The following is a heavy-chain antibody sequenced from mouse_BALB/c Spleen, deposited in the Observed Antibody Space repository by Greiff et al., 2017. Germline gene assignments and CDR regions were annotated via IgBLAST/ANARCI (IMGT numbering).Heavy chain of an antibody. CDR3: APYYYGSSPAWFAY. CDR1: GYTFTSYT. D-gene: IGHD1-1*01. J-gene: IGHJ3*01. V-gene: IGHV1-4*02. CDR2: INPSSGYT. Sequence: QVQLQQSAAELARPGASVKMSCKASGYTFTSYTMHWVKQRPGQGLEWIGYINPSSGYTEYNQKFKDKTTLTADKSSSTAYMQLSSLTSEDSAVYYCAPYYYGSSPAWFAYWGQGTLVTVSA.